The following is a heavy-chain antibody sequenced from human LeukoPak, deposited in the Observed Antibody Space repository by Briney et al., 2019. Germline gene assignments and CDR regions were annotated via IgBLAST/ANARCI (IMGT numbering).Heavy chain of an antibody. J-gene: IGHJ6*02. CDR2: INPNSGGT. Sequence: ASVKVSCKASGNTFTSYDINWVRQAPGQGLEWMGWINPNSGGTNYAQKFQGRVTMTRDTSISTAYMELSRLRSDDTAVYYCARPNILPPKYSSSWYALYYYYYGMDVWGQGTTVTVSS. D-gene: IGHD6-13*01. CDR3: ARPNILPPKYSSSWYALYYYYYGMDV. V-gene: IGHV1-2*02. CDR1: GNTFTSYD.